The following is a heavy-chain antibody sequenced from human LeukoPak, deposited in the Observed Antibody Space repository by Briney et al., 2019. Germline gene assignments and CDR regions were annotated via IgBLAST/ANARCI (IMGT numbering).Heavy chain of an antibody. CDR1: GFTFSSYA. Sequence: PGGSLRLSCAASGFTFSSYAMSWVRQAPGKGLEWVSAISGSGHSTYYADSGKGRFTISRDNSKNTLYLQMNSLRVEDSAVYYCAKDQSDNDILTATDYWGQGTLVTVSS. D-gene: IGHD3-9*01. CDR3: AKDQSDNDILTATDY. J-gene: IGHJ4*02. V-gene: IGHV3-23*01. CDR2: ISGSGHST.